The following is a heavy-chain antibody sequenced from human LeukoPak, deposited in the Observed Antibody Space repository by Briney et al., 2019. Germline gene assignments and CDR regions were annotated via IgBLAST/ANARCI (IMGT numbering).Heavy chain of an antibody. D-gene: IGHD6-19*01. CDR1: GGSISSYY. V-gene: IGHV4-4*07. J-gene: IGHJ4*02. CDR3: ARDPVAGTSFDY. CDR2: IYPSGST. Sequence: SETLYLTCTVSGGSISSYYWSWIRQPAGKGLEWIGRIYPSGSTNYNPSLKSRVTMSVDTSKNQFSLKLSSVTAADTAVYYCARDPVAGTSFDYWGQGTLVTVSS.